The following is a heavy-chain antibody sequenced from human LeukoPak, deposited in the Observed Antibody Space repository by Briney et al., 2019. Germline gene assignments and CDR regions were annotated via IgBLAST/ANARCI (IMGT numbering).Heavy chain of an antibody. D-gene: IGHD5-18*01. Sequence: KAGGSLRLPCAASGFTFSSYSMNWVRQAPGKGLEWVSSISSSSSYIYYADSVKGRFTISRDNAKNSLYLQMNSLRAEDTAVYYCARSRLPDAFDIWGQGTMVTVSS. J-gene: IGHJ3*02. CDR2: ISSSSSYI. V-gene: IGHV3-21*01. CDR3: ARSRLPDAFDI. CDR1: GFTFSSYS.